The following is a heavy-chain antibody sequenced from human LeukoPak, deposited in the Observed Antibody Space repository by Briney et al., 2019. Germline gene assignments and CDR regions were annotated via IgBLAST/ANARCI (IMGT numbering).Heavy chain of an antibody. D-gene: IGHD2-15*01. CDR2: INHGGTT. CDR3: VACRDNSCYSETFGF. J-gene: IGHJ3*01. Sequence: SETLSLTCAVYGGSFSTYYWNWIRAPPGRGLEWIGEINHGGTTNYSPSLKSRVTISVDTSKNQFSLKLTSVTAADTAVYYCVACRDNSCYSETFGFWGQGTTVIVSS. CDR1: GGSFSTYY. V-gene: IGHV4-34*01.